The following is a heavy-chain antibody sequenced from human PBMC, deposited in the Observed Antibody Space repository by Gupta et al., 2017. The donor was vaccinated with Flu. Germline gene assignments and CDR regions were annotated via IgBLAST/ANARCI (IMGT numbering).Heavy chain of an antibody. D-gene: IGHD3-16*01. V-gene: IGHV3-23*01. CDR3: AKKEYYDYVWGS. CDR2: IRGSGGST. J-gene: IGHJ4*02. Sequence: EVQLLESGGGLVQPGGSLRLSCAASGFTFSSYAMSWVRQAPGKGLEWVSAIRGSGGSTYYADSVKGRFTISRDNSKNTLYLQMNSLRAEDTAVYYCAKKEYYDYVWGSWGQGTLVTVSS. CDR1: GFTFSSYA.